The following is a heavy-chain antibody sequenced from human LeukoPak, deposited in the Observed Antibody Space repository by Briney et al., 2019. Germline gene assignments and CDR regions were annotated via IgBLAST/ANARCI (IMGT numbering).Heavy chain of an antibody. CDR1: GGTFSSYA. CDR2: IIPIFGTA. D-gene: IGHD2-2*01. J-gene: IGHJ5*02. CDR3: ARGSGYCSSTSCFNWFDP. V-gene: IGHV1-69*06. Sequence: SVKVSCKASGGTFSSYAISWVRQAPGQGLEWMGGIIPIFGTANYAQKFQGRVTITADKSTSTAYMELSSLRSEDTAVYYCARGSGYCSSTSCFNWFDPWGQGTLVTVSS.